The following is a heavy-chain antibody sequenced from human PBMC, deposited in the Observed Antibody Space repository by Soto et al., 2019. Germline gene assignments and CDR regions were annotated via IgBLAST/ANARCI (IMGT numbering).Heavy chain of an antibody. CDR3: ARDRIFGVGYGMDV. CDR1: GFTFSSYA. Sequence: QVQLVESGGGVVQPGRSLRLSCAASGFTFSSYAMHWVRQAPGKGLEWVAVISYDGSNKYYADSVKGRFTISRDNSKNTLYLQMNSLRAEDTAVYYCARDRIFGVGYGMDVWGQGTTVTVSS. J-gene: IGHJ6*02. V-gene: IGHV3-30-3*01. D-gene: IGHD3-3*02. CDR2: ISYDGSNK.